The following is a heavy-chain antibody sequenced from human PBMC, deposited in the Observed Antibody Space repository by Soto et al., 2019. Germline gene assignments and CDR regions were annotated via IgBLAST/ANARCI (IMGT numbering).Heavy chain of an antibody. CDR1: QFTFSDYW. D-gene: IGHD4-17*01. J-gene: IGHJ3*02. CDR3: ARASWGYGDYQGGNAFDI. CDR2: INSDGSST. Sequence: PGGSLRLSCAASQFTFSDYWMHWVRQAPGKGLVGVSHINSDGSSTRYADSVKGRFTISRDNAKNTLFLQMNSLRAEDTAVYYCARASWGYGDYQGGNAFDIWGQGTMVTVSS. V-gene: IGHV3-74*01.